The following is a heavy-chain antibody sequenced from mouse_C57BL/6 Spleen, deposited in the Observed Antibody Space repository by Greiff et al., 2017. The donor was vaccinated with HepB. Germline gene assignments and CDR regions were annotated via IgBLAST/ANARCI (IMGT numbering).Heavy chain of an antibody. CDR2: IDPSDSET. J-gene: IGHJ1*03. CDR3: ARSITYGYFDV. Sequence: VQLQQPGAELVRPGSSVKLSCKASGYTFTSYWMHWVKQRPIQGLEWIGNIDPSDSETHYNQKFKDKATLTVDKSSSTAYMQLSSLTSEDSAVYYCARSITYGYFDVWGTGTPVTVSS. CDR1: GYTFTSYW. D-gene: IGHD1-1*01. V-gene: IGHV1-52*01.